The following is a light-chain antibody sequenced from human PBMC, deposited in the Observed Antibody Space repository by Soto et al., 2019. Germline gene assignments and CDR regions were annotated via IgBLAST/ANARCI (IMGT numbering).Light chain of an antibody. Sequence: DIPMTQSPSSLSASVGDRVTISCRASQLISTHLNWYQQKPGKAPKLLIYAASSLQSDVPSRFSGGGSGTDFTLTISSLQPEDFATYYCQQSYLTPRTFGQGTKLEIK. J-gene: IGKJ2*01. CDR3: QQSYLTPRT. CDR1: QLISTH. CDR2: AAS. V-gene: IGKV1-39*01.